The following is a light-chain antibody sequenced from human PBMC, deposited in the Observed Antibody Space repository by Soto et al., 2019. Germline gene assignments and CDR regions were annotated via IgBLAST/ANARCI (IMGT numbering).Light chain of an antibody. J-gene: IGKJ4*01. CDR1: QTITPTF. CDR2: GAS. CDR3: QQFGVSPT. V-gene: IGKV3-20*01. Sequence: EIVLTQSPGTLSLSPGERATLSCRAGQTITPTFLAWYQQKPGQAPRLLIYGASSRATDIPDRFSGSGSGTDFNLTISKLEPEDFAVYYCQQFGVSPTFGGGTKVDIK.